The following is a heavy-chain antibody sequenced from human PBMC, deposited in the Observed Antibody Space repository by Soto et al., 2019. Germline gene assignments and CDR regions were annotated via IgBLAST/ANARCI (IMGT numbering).Heavy chain of an antibody. CDR3: ARLDQSFDY. CDR1: GGSISSYY. CDR2: IYYSGST. J-gene: IGHJ4*02. Sequence: SETLSLTCTVSGGSISSYYWSWIRQPPGKGLEWIGYIYYSGSTNYNPSPKSRVTISVDTSKNQFSLKLSSVTAADTAVYYCARLDQSFDYWGQGTLVTVSS. D-gene: IGHD1-1*01. V-gene: IGHV4-59*01.